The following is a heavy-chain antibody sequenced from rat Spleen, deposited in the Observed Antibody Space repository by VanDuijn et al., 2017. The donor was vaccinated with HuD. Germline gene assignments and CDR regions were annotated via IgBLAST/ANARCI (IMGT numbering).Heavy chain of an antibody. D-gene: IGHD1-9*01. CDR1: GMSFTNYD. CDR3: ARRHYGYTDYFDY. J-gene: IGHJ2*01. V-gene: IGHV5-25*01. Sequence: EVQLVESGGGLVQPGRSLKLSCAASGMSFTNYDMAWVRQAPTKGLEWIASISTGGGNTYYRDSVKGRFIISRANAKSTLNLQMDSLRSEDTATYYCARRHYGYTDYFDYWGQGVMVTVSS. CDR2: ISTGGGNT.